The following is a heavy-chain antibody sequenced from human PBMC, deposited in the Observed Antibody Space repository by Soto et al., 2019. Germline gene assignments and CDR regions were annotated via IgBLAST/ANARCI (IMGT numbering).Heavy chain of an antibody. CDR2: INPNSGGT. J-gene: IGHJ4*02. CDR3: ARVNSMVRGLLFDY. V-gene: IGHV1-2*04. D-gene: IGHD3-10*01. CDR1: GYTFTGYY. Sequence: QVQLVQSGAEVKKPGASVKVSCKASGYTFTGYYMHWVRQAPGQGLEWMGWINPNSGGTNYAQKVQGWVTRTRDTSISTAYMELSRLRSDDTAVYYCARVNSMVRGLLFDYWGQGTLVTVSS.